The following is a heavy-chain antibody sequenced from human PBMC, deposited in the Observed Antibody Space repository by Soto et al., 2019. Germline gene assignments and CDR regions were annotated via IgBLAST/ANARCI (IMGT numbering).Heavy chain of an antibody. V-gene: IGHV1-69*01. J-gene: IGHJ6*02. CDR3: ARVLYYGSGSYSRYGMDV. CDR1: GVSFNNNG. CDR2: VSPPFRTS. Sequence: QVQRVQSGAEVKKPGSSVKVSCKTSGVSFNNNGIGWVRQAPGHGLEWMGGVSPPFRTSNYARKFQGRISITADASTGTVNMELSSLTSEDTAQYYCARVLYYGSGSYSRYGMDVWGQGTTVTVSS. D-gene: IGHD3-10*01.